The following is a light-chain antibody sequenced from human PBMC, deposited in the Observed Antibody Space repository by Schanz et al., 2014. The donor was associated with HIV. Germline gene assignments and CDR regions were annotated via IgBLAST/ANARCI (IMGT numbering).Light chain of an antibody. V-gene: IGLV2-8*01. CDR1: SSDVGAYKY. Sequence: SALTQPPSASGSPGQSVTISCTGTSSDVGAYKYVSWYQQHPGKAPKLMIFEVSERPSGVPDRFSGSKSGNTASLTISGLQAEDEAHYFCCAYAGLSSTFVLFGGGTQLTVL. CDR3: CAYAGLSSTFVL. J-gene: IGLJ2*01. CDR2: EVS.